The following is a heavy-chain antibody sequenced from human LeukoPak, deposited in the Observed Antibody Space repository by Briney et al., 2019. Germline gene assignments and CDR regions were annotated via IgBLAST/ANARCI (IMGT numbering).Heavy chain of an antibody. CDR3: ARTRLEWLQFDY. Sequence: SVKVSCKASGGTFSSYAISWVRQAPGQGLEWMGGIIPIFGTANYAQKFQGRVTITADESTSTAYMELSSLRSEDTAVYYCARTRLEWLQFDYWGQGTLVTVSS. J-gene: IGHJ4*02. D-gene: IGHD3-3*01. CDR1: GGTFSSYA. CDR2: IIPIFGTA. V-gene: IGHV1-69*13.